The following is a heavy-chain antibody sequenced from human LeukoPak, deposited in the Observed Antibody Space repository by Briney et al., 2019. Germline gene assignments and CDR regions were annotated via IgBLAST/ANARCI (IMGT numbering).Heavy chain of an antibody. CDR3: ARVPFPVWKQLGHDAFDI. J-gene: IGHJ3*02. CDR2: ISAYNGNT. V-gene: IGHV1-18*04. CDR1: GYTFTGYY. Sequence: GASVKVSCKASGYTFTGYYMHWVRQAPGQGLEWMGWISAYNGNTNYAQKLQGRVTMTTDTSTSTAYMELRSLRSDDTAVYYCARVPFPVWKQLGHDAFDIWGQGTMVTVSS. D-gene: IGHD6-13*01.